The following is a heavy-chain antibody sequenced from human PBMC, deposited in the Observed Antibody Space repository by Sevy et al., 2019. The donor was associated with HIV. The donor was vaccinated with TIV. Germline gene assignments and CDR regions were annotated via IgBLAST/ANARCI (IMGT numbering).Heavy chain of an antibody. Sequence: KQSQTLSLTCAISGDSVSSNSAAWNWIRQSPSRGLEWLGRTYYRSKWYNDYAVSVKSRITINPDTSKNQFSPQLNSVTPEDTAVYYCARDRPSYEIPNPNLNYYYYGMDVWGQGTTVTVSS. CDR2: TYYRSKWYN. D-gene: IGHD1-26*01. CDR3: ARDRPSYEIPNPNLNYYYYGMDV. J-gene: IGHJ6*02. CDR1: GDSVSSNSAA. V-gene: IGHV6-1*01.